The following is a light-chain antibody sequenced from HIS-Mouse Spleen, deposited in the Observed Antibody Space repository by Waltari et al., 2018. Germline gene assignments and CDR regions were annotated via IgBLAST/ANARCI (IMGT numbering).Light chain of an antibody. CDR1: SSDVGSYNL. CDR3: CSYAGSSTWV. Sequence: QSALPQPASGSGSPGQSITISCTGPSSDVGSYNLVSWYQQHPGKAPKLMIYEGSKRPSGVSNRFSGSKSGNTASLTISGLQAEDEAEYYCCSYAGSSTWVFGGGTKLTVL. CDR2: EGS. J-gene: IGLJ3*02. V-gene: IGLV2-23*01.